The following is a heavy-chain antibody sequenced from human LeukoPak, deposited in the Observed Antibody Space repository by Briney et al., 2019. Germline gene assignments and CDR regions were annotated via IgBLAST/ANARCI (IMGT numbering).Heavy chain of an antibody. V-gene: IGHV4-39*01. CDR1: GGSISNDYYF. D-gene: IGHD6-19*01. CDR3: ARGGGIAVAGD. J-gene: IGHJ4*02. CDR2: LYYSGST. Sequence: NPSETLSLTCTVSGGSISNDYYFWSWIRHPPGKGLEWIASLYYSGSTYYNPPLKSRVTISVDTSRTQFSLKLTSVTAADTGVYYCARGGGIAVAGDWGQGTLVTVSS.